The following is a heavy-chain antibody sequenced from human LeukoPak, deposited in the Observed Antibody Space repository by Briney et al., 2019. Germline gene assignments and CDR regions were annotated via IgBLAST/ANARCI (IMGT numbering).Heavy chain of an antibody. J-gene: IGHJ4*02. V-gene: IGHV3-30*02. CDR1: GFIFSSYG. CDR3: AKDRSGSYSQGLDY. D-gene: IGHD1-26*01. CDR2: IRYDGSSK. Sequence: GGSLRLSCAASGFIFSSYGMHWVRQAPGKGLEWVAFIRYDGSSKYYADSVKGRFTISRDNSKNTLYLQMNSLRAEDTAVYYCAKDRSGSYSQGLDYWGQGTLVTVSS.